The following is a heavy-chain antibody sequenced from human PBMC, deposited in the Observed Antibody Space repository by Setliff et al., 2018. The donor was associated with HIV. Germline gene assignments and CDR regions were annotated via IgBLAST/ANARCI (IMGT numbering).Heavy chain of an antibody. CDR2: MNPNSGNT. CDR3: AWGTQRPIDS. V-gene: IGHV1-8*01. Sequence: GASVKVSCKTSGYTFTSYDINWVRQATGQGLEWMGWMNPNSGNTGYAQKFQGRVTITADRSIDIAYMKLSSLTSEDTAMYLCAWGTQRPIDSWGQGTLVTVSS. J-gene: IGHJ4*02. D-gene: IGHD3-16*01. CDR1: GYTFTSYD.